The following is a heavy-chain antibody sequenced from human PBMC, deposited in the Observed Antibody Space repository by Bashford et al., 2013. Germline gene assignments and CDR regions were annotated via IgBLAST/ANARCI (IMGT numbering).Heavy chain of an antibody. CDR3: ARRLYCSGGSCQGASGLNWFDP. J-gene: IGHJ5*02. D-gene: IGHD2-15*01. CDR1: GYTFTGYY. Sequence: VASVKVSCKASGYTFTGYYIHWVRQAPGQGLEWMGWINPNSGGTNYAQKFQGRVTMTADTSTSTAYMELRSLRFDDMAVYYCARRLYCSGGSCQGASGLNWFDPGAREPWSPSPQ. CDR2: INPNSGGT. V-gene: IGHV1-2*02.